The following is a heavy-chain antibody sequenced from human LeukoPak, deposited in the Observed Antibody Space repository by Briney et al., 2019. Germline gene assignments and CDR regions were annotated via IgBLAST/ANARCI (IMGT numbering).Heavy chain of an antibody. J-gene: IGHJ4*02. D-gene: IGHD2-21*01. CDR3: ARDTSTELWN. CDR2: ISSSSSYI. CDR1: GFTVSSNY. V-gene: IGHV3-21*01. Sequence: GGSLRLSCAASGFTVSSNYMSWVRQAPGKGLEGVSSISSSSSYIYYADSVKGRFTISRDNAKNSLYLQMNSLRAEDTAVYYCARDTSTELWNWGQGTVVTVSS.